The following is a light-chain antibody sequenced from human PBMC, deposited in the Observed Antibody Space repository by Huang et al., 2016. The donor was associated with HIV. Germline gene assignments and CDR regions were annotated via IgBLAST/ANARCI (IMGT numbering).Light chain of an antibody. Sequence: EIVMTQSPATLSVSQGERATVSCRASQSASSRLALYKHKPGQAPRLLIYGASTRATGVSSRFSGSGSGVEFTLTISNLQSEDFAFYYCQQYKIWPMTFGQGTKVEIK. V-gene: IGKV3-15*01. CDR1: QSASSR. J-gene: IGKJ1*01. CDR2: GAS. CDR3: QQYKIWPMT.